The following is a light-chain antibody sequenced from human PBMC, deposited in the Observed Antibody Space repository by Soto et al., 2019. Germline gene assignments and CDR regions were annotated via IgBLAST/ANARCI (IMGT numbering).Light chain of an antibody. V-gene: IGKV3-20*01. CDR1: QTISSNY. CDR2: GAS. J-gene: IGKJ3*01. CDR3: PQYRSSPPEFT. Sequence: EIVLTQSPGTLSLSAGERATLSCRASQTISSNYLAWYQQKPGQAPRPLIFGASYRATGIPDRFSGSGSGPAFTLTINRLEPEDFAVHSCPQYRSSPPEFTFGPGTKVDIK.